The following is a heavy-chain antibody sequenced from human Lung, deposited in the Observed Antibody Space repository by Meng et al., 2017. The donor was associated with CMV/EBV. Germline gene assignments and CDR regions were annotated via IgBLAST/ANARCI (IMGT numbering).Heavy chain of an antibody. Sequence: GASLKICCAASGFIFSDFAMTWVRQAAGKGLEWVSTITGSGDSTYLADSVKGRFTISRVKSKNTLYLQMSSLRADDTAIYYCAKDPAKTKRGFRYVLDWFDPWGQGSLVTVSS. J-gene: IGHJ5*02. V-gene: IGHV3-23*01. CDR1: GFIFSDFA. D-gene: IGHD5-12*01. CDR2: ITGSGDST. CDR3: AKDPAKTKRGFRYVLDWFDP.